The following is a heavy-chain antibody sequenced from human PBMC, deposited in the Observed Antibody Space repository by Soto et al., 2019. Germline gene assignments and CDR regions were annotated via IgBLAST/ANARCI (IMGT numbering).Heavy chain of an antibody. Sequence: GGSLRLSCAASGFTFSDNSMKWVRQAPGRGLEWVSSISSTSTYIFYADSVKGRFTISRDNAKNSLYLQMDSLRAEDTAIYYCERQRGGREGDYWGQGTLVTVSS. D-gene: IGHD1-26*01. CDR2: ISSTSTYI. J-gene: IGHJ4*02. V-gene: IGHV3-21*01. CDR1: GFTFSDNS. CDR3: ERQRGGREGDY.